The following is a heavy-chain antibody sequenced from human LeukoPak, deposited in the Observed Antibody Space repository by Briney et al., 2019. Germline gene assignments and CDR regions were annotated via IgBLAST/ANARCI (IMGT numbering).Heavy chain of an antibody. D-gene: IGHD2-2*01. V-gene: IGHV4-4*02. CDR1: GGSISSSNW. Sequence: SDTLSLTCAVSGGSISSSNWWSWVRQPPGKGLEWIGEIYHSGSTNYNPSLKSRVTISVDKSKNQFSLKLSSVTAADTAVYYCARGYCSSTSCYAGGSWFDPWGQGTLVTVSS. CDR2: IYHSGST. CDR3: ARGYCSSTSCYAGGSWFDP. J-gene: IGHJ5*02.